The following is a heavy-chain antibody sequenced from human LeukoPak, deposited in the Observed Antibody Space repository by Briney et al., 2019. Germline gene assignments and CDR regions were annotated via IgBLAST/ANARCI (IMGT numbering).Heavy chain of an antibody. Sequence: GGSLRLSYAASGFTFSNAWMSWVRQAPGKGLEWVGRIKSKTDGGTTDYAAPVKGRFTISRDDSKNTLYLQMNSLKTEDTAVYYCTSRRDGYKFDYWGQGTLVTVSS. CDR1: GFTFSNAW. V-gene: IGHV3-15*01. CDR2: IKSKTDGGTT. CDR3: TSRRDGYKFDY. D-gene: IGHD5-24*01. J-gene: IGHJ4*02.